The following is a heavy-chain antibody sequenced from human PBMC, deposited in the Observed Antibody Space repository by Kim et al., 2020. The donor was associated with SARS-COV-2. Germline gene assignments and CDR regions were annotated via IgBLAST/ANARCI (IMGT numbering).Heavy chain of an antibody. CDR1: GGSISSSSYY. J-gene: IGHJ3*02. V-gene: IGHV4-39*01. Sequence: SETLSLTCTVSGGSISSSSYYWGWIRQPPGKGLEWIGSIYYSGSTYYNPSLKSRVTISVDTSKNQFSLKLSSVTAADTAVYYCARFAPYYYDSSGYYSNAFDIWGQGTMVTVSS. D-gene: IGHD3-22*01. CDR2: IYYSGST. CDR3: ARFAPYYYDSSGYYSNAFDI.